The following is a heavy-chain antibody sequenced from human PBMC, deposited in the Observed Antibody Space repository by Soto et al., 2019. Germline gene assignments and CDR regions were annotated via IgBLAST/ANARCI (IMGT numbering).Heavy chain of an antibody. D-gene: IGHD3-22*01. CDR2: ISSSSSYI. J-gene: IGHJ4*02. Sequence: GGSLRLSCAASGFTFSSYSMNGVRQAPGKGLEWVSSISSSSSYIYYADSVKGRFTISRDNAKNSLYLQMKSLRAEDTAVYYCARYPYDSSGFFDFWGQGTVVTVSS. CDR1: GFTFSSYS. CDR3: ARYPYDSSGFFDF. V-gene: IGHV3-21*01.